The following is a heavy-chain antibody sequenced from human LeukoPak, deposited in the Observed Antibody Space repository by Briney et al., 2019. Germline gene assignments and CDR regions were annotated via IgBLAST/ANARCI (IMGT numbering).Heavy chain of an antibody. CDR1: GFTFSSYA. CDR2: ISYDGSTR. Sequence: PGRSLRLSCAASGFTFSSYAMHWVRQAPGKELEWVALISYDGSTRDYVDSEKGRFTTSRDNSINTLYLQMNSLRPEDTAVYYCARAPYSSGWYYFDYWGQGTLVTVSS. CDR3: ARAPYSSGWYYFDY. V-gene: IGHV3-30*04. J-gene: IGHJ4*02. D-gene: IGHD6-19*01.